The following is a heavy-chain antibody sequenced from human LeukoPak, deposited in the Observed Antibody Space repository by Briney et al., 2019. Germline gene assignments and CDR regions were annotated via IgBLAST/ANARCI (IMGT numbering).Heavy chain of an antibody. CDR1: GFTFSSYA. V-gene: IGHV3-23*01. CDR2: ISGSGGST. D-gene: IGHD4-23*01. CDR3: AKGPDYGGNAPFDY. J-gene: IGHJ4*02. Sequence: GGSLRLSCAASGFTFSSYAMSWVRQAPGKGLEWVSAISGSGGSTYYADSMKGRFTISRDNSKNTLYLQMNSLRAEDTAVYYCAKGPDYGGNAPFDYWGQGTLVTVSS.